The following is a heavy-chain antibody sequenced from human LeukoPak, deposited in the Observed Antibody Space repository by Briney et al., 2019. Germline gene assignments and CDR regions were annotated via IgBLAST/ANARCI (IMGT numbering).Heavy chain of an antibody. Sequence: PSETLSLTCAVYGGSFSGYYWSWIRQPPGKGLEWIGEINHSGSTNYNPSLKSRVTISVDTSENQFSLKLSSVTAADTAVYYCAPPGDETFDYWGQGTLVTVSS. J-gene: IGHJ4*02. CDR1: GGSFSGYY. V-gene: IGHV4-34*01. CDR2: INHSGST. CDR3: APPGDETFDY.